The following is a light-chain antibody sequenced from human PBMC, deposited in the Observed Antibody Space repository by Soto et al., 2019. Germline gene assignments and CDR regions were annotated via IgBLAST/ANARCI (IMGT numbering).Light chain of an antibody. CDR3: LQHSGYPLT. J-gene: IGKJ4*01. Sequence: DIQMTQSPSSLSASVGDRVTITCRASQGIGNKLGWYQQKPGKAPKRLIYGASTLQSGVPSRFSGSGSGTEFTLTISSLQREDFATYYCLQHSGYPLTFGGGTKVEIK. V-gene: IGKV1-17*01. CDR2: GAS. CDR1: QGIGNK.